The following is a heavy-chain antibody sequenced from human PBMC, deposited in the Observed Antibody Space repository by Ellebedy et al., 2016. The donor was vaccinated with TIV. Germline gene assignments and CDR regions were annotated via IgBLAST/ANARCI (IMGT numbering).Heavy chain of an antibody. J-gene: IGHJ5*02. CDR3: ARGAGSAEYSSSSGWFDP. V-gene: IGHV1-8*01. Sequence: AASVKVSCKASGYTFTSYDINWVRQAAGLGLEWMGWMNPNSGYTGSAQEFQGRVTMTRDTSMSTAYMELSSLRSEDTAVYYCARGAGSAEYSSSSGWFDPWGQGTLVTVSS. CDR1: GYTFTSYD. D-gene: IGHD6-6*01. CDR2: MNPNSGYT.